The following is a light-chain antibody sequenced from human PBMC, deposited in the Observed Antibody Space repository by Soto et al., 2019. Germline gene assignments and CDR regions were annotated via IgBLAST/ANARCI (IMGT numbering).Light chain of an antibody. CDR2: DAF. V-gene: IGKV3-11*01. CDR3: HQRSSWPIT. Sequence: EFVLTQSPATLSLSPGERATLSCRASQSVSNYLAWYQEKPGQAPRLLIYDAFNRATGIPARFSGSGSGTDFTLTISSLEPEDFAVYYCHQRSSWPITFGQGTRLEIK. J-gene: IGKJ5*01. CDR1: QSVSNY.